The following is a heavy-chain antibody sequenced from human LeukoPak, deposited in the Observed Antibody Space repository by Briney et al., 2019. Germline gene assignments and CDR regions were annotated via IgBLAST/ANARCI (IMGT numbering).Heavy chain of an antibody. CDR3: AKDEGPSITAD. J-gene: IGHJ4*02. CDR1: GFTVGNNY. CDR2: ISGSGGST. D-gene: IGHD3-10*01. Sequence: PGGSLRLSCAASGFTVGNNYMNWVRQAPGKGLEWVSAISGSGGSTYYADSVKGRFTISRDNSKNTLYLQMNSLRAEDTAVYYCAKDEGPSITADWGQGTLVTVSS. V-gene: IGHV3-23*01.